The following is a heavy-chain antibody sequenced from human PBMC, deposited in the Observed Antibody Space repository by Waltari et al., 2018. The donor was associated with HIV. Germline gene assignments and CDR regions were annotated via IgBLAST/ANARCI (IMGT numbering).Heavy chain of an antibody. Sequence: EVQLLASGGGLVQSGVSLTLSCAASGCTYTNYWMSWVRQTPGKGLEWVAYIKDDGSEKYYMGSVKGRFTISRDNAKNSMFLQMNSLRAEDTAVYYCARIGTFPHNYAIDFWGQGTTVTVSS. CDR3: ARIGTFPHNYAIDF. CDR1: GCTYTNYW. D-gene: IGHD1-26*01. CDR2: IKDDGSEK. V-gene: IGHV3-7*01. J-gene: IGHJ6*02.